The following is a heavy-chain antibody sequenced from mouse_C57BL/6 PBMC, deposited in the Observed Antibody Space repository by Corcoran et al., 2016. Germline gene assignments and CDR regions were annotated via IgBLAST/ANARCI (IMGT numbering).Heavy chain of an antibody. CDR3: ARGATVASDAMDY. J-gene: IGHJ4*01. V-gene: IGHV9-3*01. Sequence: QIQLVQSGPELKKPGETVKISCKASGYTFTTYGMSWGKQAPGKGLKWMGWINTYSGVPTYADDFKGRFAFSLETSASPAYLQINNLKNEDTATYFCARGATVASDAMDYWGQGTSVTVSS. CDR2: INTYSGVP. D-gene: IGHD1-1*01. CDR1: GYTFTTYG.